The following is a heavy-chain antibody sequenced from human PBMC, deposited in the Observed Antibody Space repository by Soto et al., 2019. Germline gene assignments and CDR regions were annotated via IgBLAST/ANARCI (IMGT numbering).Heavy chain of an antibody. CDR3: AKGYEGQYLTRGDAFDF. J-gene: IGHJ3*01. V-gene: IGHV3-30*18. CDR1: GFTFSNYG. CDR2: ISHDVNNK. Sequence: QVQLVESGGDGVQPGRSLRLSCAVSGFTFSNYGMHGVRQAPGKGLELVAFISHDVNNKDYAESVKGRFTISRDNSKNPLYQQMNNLRAEDRAVYFSAKGYEGQYLTRGDAFDFWGRGTTVTVSS. D-gene: IGHD3-3*01.